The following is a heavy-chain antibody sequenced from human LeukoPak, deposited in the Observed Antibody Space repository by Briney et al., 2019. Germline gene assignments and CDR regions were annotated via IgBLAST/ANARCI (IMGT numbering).Heavy chain of an antibody. J-gene: IGHJ4*02. CDR1: GGSISGYY. D-gene: IGHD7-27*01. CDR3: ARIRDWGSSDY. Sequence: SETLSRTCTVSGGSISGYYWSWTRQPPGKGLEWIGYMRYSGRTNYNPSLKSRVTISVDTSKNQFSLKLSSVTAADTAVYYCARIRDWGSSDYWGQGTLVTVSS. V-gene: IGHV4-59*12. CDR2: MRYSGRT.